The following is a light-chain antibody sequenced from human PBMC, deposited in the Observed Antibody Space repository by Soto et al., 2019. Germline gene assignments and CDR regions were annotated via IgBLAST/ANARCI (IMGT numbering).Light chain of an antibody. V-gene: IGKV3D-20*02. CDR2: DAS. Sequence: EIVLTQSPGTLSLSPGERATLSCRAGQSVSSSYLAWYQQKPGQAPRLLIYDASNRATGIPARFSGSGSGTDFTLTISSLEPEDFAVYYCQQRSYWLTFGGGTKVDIK. CDR1: QSVSSSY. CDR3: QQRSYWLT. J-gene: IGKJ4*01.